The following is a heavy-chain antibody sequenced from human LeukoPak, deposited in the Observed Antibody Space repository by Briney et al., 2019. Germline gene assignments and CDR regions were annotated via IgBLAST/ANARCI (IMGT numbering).Heavy chain of an antibody. CDR1: GYTXTGYY. D-gene: IGHD3-10*01. V-gene: IGHV1-2*02. CDR3: ATTMVRGVIFDY. Sequence: GASVKVSCKASGYTXTGYYMHWVRQAPGQGLEWMGWINPNSGGTNYAQKFQGRVTMTRDTSISTAYMELSRLRSDDTAVYYCATTMVRGVIFDYWGQGTLVTVSS. J-gene: IGHJ4*02. CDR2: INPNSGGT.